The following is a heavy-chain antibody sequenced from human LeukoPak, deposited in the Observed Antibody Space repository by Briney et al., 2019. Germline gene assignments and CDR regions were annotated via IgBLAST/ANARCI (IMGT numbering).Heavy chain of an antibody. CDR1: GFTVSSNF. Sequence: GSLRLSCAASGFTVSSNFMSWVRQAPGKGLEWVSVIYSGGSTYYADSVKGRSTISRDSSKNTLYLQMNSLRAEDTAVYYCARGGYSYGYFDYWGQGALVTVSS. J-gene: IGHJ4*02. D-gene: IGHD5-18*01. CDR2: IYSGGST. V-gene: IGHV3-53*01. CDR3: ARGGYSYGYFDY.